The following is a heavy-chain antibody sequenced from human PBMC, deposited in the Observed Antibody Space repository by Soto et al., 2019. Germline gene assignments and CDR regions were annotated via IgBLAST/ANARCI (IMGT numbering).Heavy chain of an antibody. CDR1: GGSFSCYY. CDR2: INQSGST. CDR3: ARGHCSGGSCYDY. V-gene: IGHV4-34*01. D-gene: IGHD2-15*01. J-gene: IGHJ4*02. Sequence: ETLSLTCTVYGGSFSCYYWSWIRQPPGKGLEWIGEINQSGSTNYNPSLKSRVTISVDTSKNQFSLKLSSVTAADAAIYYCARGHCSGGSCYDYWGQGTLVTVSS.